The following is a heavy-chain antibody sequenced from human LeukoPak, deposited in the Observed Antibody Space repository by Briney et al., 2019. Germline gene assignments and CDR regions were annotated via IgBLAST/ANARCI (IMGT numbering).Heavy chain of an antibody. CDR3: ARDNGQLGPGCFDY. Sequence: PSETLSLTCTVSGYSISSGYYWGWIRQPPGKGLEWIGYIYYSGSTNYNPSLKSRVTISVDTSKNQFSLKLSSVTAADTAVYYCARDNGQLGPGCFDYWGQGTLVTVSS. D-gene: IGHD6-6*01. CDR1: GYSISSGYY. CDR2: IYYSGST. J-gene: IGHJ4*02. V-gene: IGHV4-38-2*02.